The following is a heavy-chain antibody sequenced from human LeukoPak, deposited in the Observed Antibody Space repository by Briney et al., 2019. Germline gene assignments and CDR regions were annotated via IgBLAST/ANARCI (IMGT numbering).Heavy chain of an antibody. V-gene: IGHV3-33*01. CDR1: GFTFSSYG. D-gene: IGHD5-18*01. Sequence: GRSLRLSCAASGFTFSSYGMHWVRQAPGQGLEWVAVIWYDGSNKYYADSVKGRFTISRDNSKNTLYLQMNSLRAEDTVVYYCARGGGYSYGYVVDYWGQGTLATVSS. CDR2: IWYDGSNK. CDR3: ARGGGYSYGYVVDY. J-gene: IGHJ4*02.